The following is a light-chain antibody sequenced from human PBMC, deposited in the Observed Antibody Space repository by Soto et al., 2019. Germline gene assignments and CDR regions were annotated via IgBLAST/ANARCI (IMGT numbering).Light chain of an antibody. J-gene: IGLJ2*01. Sequence: QSAPTQPASVSGSPGQSITISCTGTSSDVGSYNLVSWYQQHPGKAPKLLIYDSNKRPSGIPDRFSGSKSGTSATLDISGLQTGDEAEYYCGTWDSSLSDGVFGGGTKVTVL. CDR2: DSN. V-gene: IGLV2-14*02. CDR1: SSDVGSYNL. CDR3: GTWDSSLSDGV.